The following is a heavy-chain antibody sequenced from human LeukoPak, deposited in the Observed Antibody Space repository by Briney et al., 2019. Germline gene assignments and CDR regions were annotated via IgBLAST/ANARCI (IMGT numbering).Heavy chain of an antibody. CDR1: GFTFSSYG. CDR2: IRYDGSNK. J-gene: IGHJ3*02. CDR3: AKAYGIAAAGSAFDI. V-gene: IGHV3-30*02. D-gene: IGHD6-13*01. Sequence: GGSLRLSCAASGFTFSSYGIHWVRQAPGKGLEWVAFIRYDGSNKYYADSVKGRFTISRDNSKNTLYLQMNSLRAEDTAVYYCAKAYGIAAAGSAFDIWGQGTMVTVSS.